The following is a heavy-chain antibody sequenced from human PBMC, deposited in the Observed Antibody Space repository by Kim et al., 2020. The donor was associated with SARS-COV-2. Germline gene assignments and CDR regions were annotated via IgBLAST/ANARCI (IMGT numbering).Heavy chain of an antibody. V-gene: IGHV3-30*18. CDR3: AKEGGTLYYYYYMDV. J-gene: IGHJ6*03. Sequence: GGSLRLSCAASGFTFSSYGMHWVRQAPGKGLEWVAVISYDGSNKYYADSVKGRFTISRDNSKNTLYLQMNSLRAEDTAVYYCAKEGGTLYYYYYMDVWGKGTTVTVSS. D-gene: IGHD2-15*01. CDR1: GFTFSSYG. CDR2: ISYDGSNK.